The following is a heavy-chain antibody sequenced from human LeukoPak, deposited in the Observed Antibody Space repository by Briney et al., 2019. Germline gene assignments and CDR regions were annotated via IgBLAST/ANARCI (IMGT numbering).Heavy chain of an antibody. CDR2: INPNSGGT. J-gene: IGHJ4*02. V-gene: IGHV1-2*02. CDR3: ATLSHWYVPAAIGY. CDR1: GYTFTGYY. D-gene: IGHD2-2*01. Sequence: ASVEVSCKASGYTFTGYYMHWLRQAPGQGLECMGWINPNSGGTNYAQKFQGRVTMTRDTSISTAYMELSSLRSDDTAVYYCATLSHWYVPAAIGYWGQGTLVTVSS.